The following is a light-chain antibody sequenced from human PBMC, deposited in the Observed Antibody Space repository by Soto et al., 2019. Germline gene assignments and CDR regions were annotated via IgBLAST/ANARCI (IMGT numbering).Light chain of an antibody. V-gene: IGLV8-61*01. Sequence: QTVVTQEPSFSVSPGGTVTLTCGLSSGSVSTSYYPSWYQQTPGQAPRTLIYSTNTRSPGVPDRFSGSILGNKAALTITGAQAEDESDYYCSSYTSSSTGVFGTGTKVTVL. CDR1: SGSVSTSYY. CDR2: STN. CDR3: SSYTSSSTGV. J-gene: IGLJ1*01.